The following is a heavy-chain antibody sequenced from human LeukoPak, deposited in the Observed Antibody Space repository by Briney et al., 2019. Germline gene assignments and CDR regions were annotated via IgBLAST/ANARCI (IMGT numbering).Heavy chain of an antibody. J-gene: IGHJ4*02. CDR1: GGSISSYY. V-gene: IGHV4-59*01. CDR2: IYYSGST. D-gene: IGHD3-22*01. CDR3: ARGGTYYYDSSGLFDY. Sequence: SETLSLTCTVSGGSISSYYWSWIRQPPGKGLEWIRYIYYSGSTNYNPSLKSRVTISVDTSKNQFSLKLSSVTAADTAVYYCARGGTYYYDSSGLFDYWGQGTLVTVSS.